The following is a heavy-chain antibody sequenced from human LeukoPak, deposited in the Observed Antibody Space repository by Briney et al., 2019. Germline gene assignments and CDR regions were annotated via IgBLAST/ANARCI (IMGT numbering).Heavy chain of an antibody. J-gene: IGHJ6*04. CDR1: GFTFSSYE. CDR3: AELGITMIGGV. Sequence: GGPLRLSCAASGFTFSSYEMNWVRKAPGKGLEWVSYISSSGSTIYYADSVKGRFTISRDNAKNSLYLQMNSLRAEDTAVYYCAELGITMIGGVWGKGTTVTISA. CDR2: ISSSGSTI. D-gene: IGHD3-10*02. V-gene: IGHV3-48*03.